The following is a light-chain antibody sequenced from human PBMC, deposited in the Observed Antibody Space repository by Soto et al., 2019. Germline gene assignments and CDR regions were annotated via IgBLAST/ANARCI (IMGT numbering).Light chain of an antibody. Sequence: EILMTQSPATLSVSPGERATLSCRASQSVSNNLAWYQQKPGQAPRLLIYYASTRATGIPARFSGSGSGTEFTLTISSLPSEDFALYYCQQYNDWPPITFGQGTRLEVK. CDR2: YAS. V-gene: IGKV3-15*01. CDR3: QQYNDWPPIT. J-gene: IGKJ5*01. CDR1: QSVSNN.